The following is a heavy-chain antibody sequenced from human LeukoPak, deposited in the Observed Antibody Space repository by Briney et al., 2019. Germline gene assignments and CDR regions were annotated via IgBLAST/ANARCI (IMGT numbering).Heavy chain of an antibody. Sequence: GGSLRLSCAASGFTFSNYAMSWVRQAPGKGLEWVSAIGGSVGGTYYADSVKGRFTISRENSKNTLHLQMNNLRAEDTAVYYCAKGRYGTGTTYWFDPWGQGTLVTVSS. J-gene: IGHJ5*02. CDR2: IGGSVGGT. CDR3: AKGRYGTGTTYWFDP. CDR1: GFTFSNYA. V-gene: IGHV3-23*01. D-gene: IGHD1-1*01.